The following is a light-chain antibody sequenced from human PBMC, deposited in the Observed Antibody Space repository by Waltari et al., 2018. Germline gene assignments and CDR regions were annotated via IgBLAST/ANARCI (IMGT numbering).Light chain of an antibody. V-gene: IGLV2-8*01. CDR1: SSDVGGYHY. Sequence: QSALTQPPSASGSPGQSVTLSCTGTSSDVGGYHYVPWSQQHPGKPPKPMFYEVTKRPSGVPDRSSGSKSGNTASLTVSGLQAEDEADYYCSSYAGSNNWVFGGGTKLTVL. J-gene: IGLJ3*02. CDR2: EVT. CDR3: SSYAGSNNWV.